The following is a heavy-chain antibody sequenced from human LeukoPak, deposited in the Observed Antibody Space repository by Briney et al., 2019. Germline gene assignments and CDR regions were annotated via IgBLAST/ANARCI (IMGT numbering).Heavy chain of an antibody. CDR2: IIPIFGTA. J-gene: IGHJ6*02. Sequence: SVKVSCKASGGTFSSYAISWVRQAPGQGLEWIGGIIPIFGTANYAQKFQGRVTITADESTSTAYMELSSLRSEDTAVYYSAPSSSSDGYYYYGMDVWGQGTTVTVSS. V-gene: IGHV1-69*13. D-gene: IGHD6-6*01. CDR3: APSSSSDGYYYYGMDV. CDR1: GGTFSSYA.